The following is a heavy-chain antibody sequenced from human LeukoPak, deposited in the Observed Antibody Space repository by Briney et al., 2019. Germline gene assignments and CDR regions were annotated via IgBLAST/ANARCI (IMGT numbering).Heavy chain of an antibody. D-gene: IGHD6-13*01. CDR2: ISWSSGSI. J-gene: IGHJ4*02. V-gene: IGHV3-9*01. Sequence: PGGSLRLSCAASGFTFDDYAMHWVRQAPGKGLEWVSGISWSSGSIYYADSVKGRFTISRDNAKNSLYLQMNSLRAEDTALYYCAKADSSSSWYVDFDYWGQGTLVTVSS. CDR1: GFTFDDYA. CDR3: AKADSSSSWYVDFDY.